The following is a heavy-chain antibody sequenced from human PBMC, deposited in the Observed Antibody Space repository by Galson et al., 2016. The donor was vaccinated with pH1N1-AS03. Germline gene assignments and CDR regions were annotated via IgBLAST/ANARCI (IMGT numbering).Heavy chain of an antibody. Sequence: PALVKPTQTLTLTCSFSGFSLDSTSVGVGWVRQPPGEPLDWLGLIYWDDQKWYRPSLQNRITITKDTSKNQVVLALTDLQTADTGTYYCAHVSGWLLDYWGQGILVTVSS. CDR2: IYWDDQK. V-gene: IGHV2-5*02. CDR1: GFSLDSTSVG. J-gene: IGHJ4*02. CDR3: AHVSGWLLDY. D-gene: IGHD6-19*01.